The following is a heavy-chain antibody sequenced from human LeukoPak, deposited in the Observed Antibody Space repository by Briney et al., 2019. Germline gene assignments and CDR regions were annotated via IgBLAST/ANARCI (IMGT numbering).Heavy chain of an antibody. Sequence: PWGSLRLSCAASGFTFSSYAMSWVRQAPGKGLEWVSAISGSGGSTYYADSVKGRFTISRDNSKNTLYLQMNSLRAEDTAVYYCAKGSGYYPEGSDYWGQGTLVTVSS. V-gene: IGHV3-23*01. CDR3: AKGSGYYPEGSDY. D-gene: IGHD3-22*01. J-gene: IGHJ4*02. CDR2: ISGSGGST. CDR1: GFTFSSYA.